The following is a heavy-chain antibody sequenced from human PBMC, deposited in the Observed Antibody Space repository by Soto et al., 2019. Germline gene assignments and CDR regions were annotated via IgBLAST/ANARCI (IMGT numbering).Heavy chain of an antibody. CDR3: AREDGTVTTAEDAFDI. Sequence: GASVKVSCKASGGTFSSYTISWVRQAPGQGLEWMGRIIPSIGKAKYAQEFQGRVTSTRDTSASTAYMELSSLRSEDTAVYYCAREDGTVTTAEDAFDIWGQGTMVTVSS. V-gene: IGHV1-69*08. D-gene: IGHD4-17*01. J-gene: IGHJ3*02. CDR2: IIPSIGKA. CDR1: GGTFSSYT.